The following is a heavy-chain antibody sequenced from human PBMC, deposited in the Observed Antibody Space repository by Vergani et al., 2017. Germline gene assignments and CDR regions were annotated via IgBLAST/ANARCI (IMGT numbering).Heavy chain of an antibody. CDR1: GGSISSSSYY. Sequence: QLQLQESGPGLVKPSETLSLTCTVSGGSISSSSYYWGWIRQPPGKGLEWIGSIYYSGSTYYNPSLKSRVTISVDTSKNQFSLKLSSVTAADTAVYYCARKKDCWSGYFTGGAFDIWGQGTMVTVSS. J-gene: IGHJ3*02. V-gene: IGHV4-39*01. CDR2: IYYSGST. CDR3: ARKKDCWSGYFTGGAFDI. D-gene: IGHD3-3*01.